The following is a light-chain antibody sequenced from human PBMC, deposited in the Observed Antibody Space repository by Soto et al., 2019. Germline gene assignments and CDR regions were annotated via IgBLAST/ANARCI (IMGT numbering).Light chain of an antibody. J-gene: IGKJ5*01. Sequence: DIQLTQSPSFLSASVGDRVTITCRASQSISSLLAWYQQKPPKAPELLIYGASTLQSGVPSRFSGSGSGTEFTLTISSLQPEDFATYYCQQLNTYPITFAQGTRVENK. CDR3: QQLNTYPIT. CDR2: GAS. CDR1: QSISSL. V-gene: IGKV1-9*01.